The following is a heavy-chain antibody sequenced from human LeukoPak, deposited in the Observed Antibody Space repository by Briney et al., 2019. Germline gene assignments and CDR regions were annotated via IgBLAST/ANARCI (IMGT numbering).Heavy chain of an antibody. CDR1: GFTLNSYE. D-gene: IGHD3-3*01. J-gene: IGHJ5*02. CDR2: ISSSGSTI. CDR3: ARARGYYGYH. V-gene: IGHV3-48*03. Sequence: GGSLRLSCAASGFTLNSYEMNWVRQAPGKGVEWVSYISSSGSTIYYADSVKGRFTISRDNAKNSLYLQMNSLRAEDTAVYYCARARGYYGYHWGQGTLVTVSS.